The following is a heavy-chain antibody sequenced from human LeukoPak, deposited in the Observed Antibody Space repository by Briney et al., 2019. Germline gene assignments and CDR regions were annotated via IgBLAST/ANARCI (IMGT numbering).Heavy chain of an antibody. CDR1: GGTFSSYA. D-gene: IGHD1-7*01. Sequence: SVKVSCKASGGTFSSYAISWVRQAPGLGLEWMGGIIPIFGTANYAQKFQGRVTITTDESTSTAYMELSSLRSEDTAVYYCARGDWNYGYFDYWGQGTLVTVSS. V-gene: IGHV1-69*05. CDR3: ARGDWNYGYFDY. CDR2: IIPIFGTA. J-gene: IGHJ4*02.